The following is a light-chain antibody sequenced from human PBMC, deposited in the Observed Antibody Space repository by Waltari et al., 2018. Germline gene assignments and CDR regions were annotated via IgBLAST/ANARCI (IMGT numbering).Light chain of an antibody. CDR2: GTS. V-gene: IGKV3D-20*02. J-gene: IGKJ3*01. Sequence: EIVLTQSPGTLSLSPGERATLSCRASRSVCNTYLAWYQQKPGQAPRLLIYGTSTRATGIPARFSGSGSGTDFTLTISSLEAEDFAVYYCQHRDHWPPDATFGPGTKVDI. CDR3: QHRDHWPPDAT. CDR1: RSVCNTY.